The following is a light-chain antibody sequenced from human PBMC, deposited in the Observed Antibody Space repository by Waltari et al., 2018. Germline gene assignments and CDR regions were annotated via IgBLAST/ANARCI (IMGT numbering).Light chain of an antibody. J-gene: IGKJ1*01. Sequence: DIVMTQSPLSLSVTPGEPASISCRSGQSLLYSDEYNYLDWYQQKPGQSPQLLIYLGSNRASGVPEGFSGSGSGTDFTLEITRVEAEDVAVYYCMQALQTPWTFGQGTRLEIK. CDR2: LGS. CDR1: QSLLYSDEYNY. V-gene: IGKV2-28*01. CDR3: MQALQTPWT.